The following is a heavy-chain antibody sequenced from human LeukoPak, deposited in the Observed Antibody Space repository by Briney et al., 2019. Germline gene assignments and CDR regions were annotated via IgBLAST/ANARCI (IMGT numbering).Heavy chain of an antibody. V-gene: IGHV3-21*01. J-gene: IGHJ4*02. CDR1: GFTFSSYW. D-gene: IGHD1-26*01. CDR2: ISGSSSYI. CDR3: ARDTEGGLLDY. Sequence: GGSLRLSCAASGFTFSSYWMSWVRQAPGKGLEWVASISGSSSYIDYADSVRGRFTISRDNAKDTLYLQMNSLRAEDTAVYYCARDTEGGLLDYWGQGTLVTVSS.